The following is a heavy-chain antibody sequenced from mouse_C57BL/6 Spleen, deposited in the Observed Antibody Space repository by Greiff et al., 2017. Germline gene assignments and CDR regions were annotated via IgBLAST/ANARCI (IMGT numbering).Heavy chain of an antibody. CDR1: GYTFTSYW. D-gene: IGHD3-2*02. CDR2: IDPSDSYT. Sequence: QVQLKQPGAELVMPGASVKLSCKASGYTFTSYWMHWVKQRPGQGLEWIGEIDPSDSYTNYNQKFKGKSTLTVDKSSSTAYMQLSSLTSEDSAVYYCARGGQLRPPDYWGQGTTLTVSS. CDR3: ARGGQLRPPDY. J-gene: IGHJ2*01. V-gene: IGHV1-69*01.